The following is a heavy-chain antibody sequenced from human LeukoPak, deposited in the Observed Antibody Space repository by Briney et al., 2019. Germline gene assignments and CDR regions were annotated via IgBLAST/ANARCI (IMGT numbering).Heavy chain of an antibody. J-gene: IGHJ5*02. CDR3: AKTDSSSWYVSNWFDP. V-gene: IGHV3-23*01. CDR2: ISGSGGST. Sequence: GGSLRLSCAASGFTFSSYAMSWVRQAPGKGLEWVSAISGSGGSTYYADSVKGRFTISRDNSQNTLYLPMNSLRAEDTAVYYCAKTDSSSWYVSNWFDPWGQGTLVTVSS. D-gene: IGHD6-13*01. CDR1: GFTFSSYA.